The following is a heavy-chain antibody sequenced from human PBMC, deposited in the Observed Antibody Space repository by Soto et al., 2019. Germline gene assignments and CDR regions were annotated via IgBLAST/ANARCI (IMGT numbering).Heavy chain of an antibody. Sequence: QVQLVQSGAEVKKPGASVKVYCKASGYTFTSYGISWMRQAPGQGLEWMGWISAYNGNTNYAQKLQGRVTMTTDTSTSTTYMELRSLRSDDTAVYYCARETGCFGEPYVYNWFDPWGQGTLVTVSS. V-gene: IGHV1-18*01. J-gene: IGHJ5*02. D-gene: IGHD3-10*01. CDR1: GYTFTSYG. CDR3: ARETGCFGEPYVYNWFDP. CDR2: ISAYNGNT.